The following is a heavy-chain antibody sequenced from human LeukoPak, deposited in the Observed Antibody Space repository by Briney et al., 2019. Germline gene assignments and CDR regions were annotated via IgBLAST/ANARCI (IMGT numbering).Heavy chain of an antibody. CDR2: IYYSGNT. Sequence: SETLSLTCTVSDGSINYYWSWIRQPPGKGLEWIGYIYYSGNTNYNPSLKSRVTISLDTPKNQFSLKLSSVTAADTAVYYCARSAWINFYFDYWGQGTLVTVSS. J-gene: IGHJ4*02. CDR3: ARSAWINFYFDY. V-gene: IGHV4-59*01. CDR1: DGSINYY. D-gene: IGHD5-12*01.